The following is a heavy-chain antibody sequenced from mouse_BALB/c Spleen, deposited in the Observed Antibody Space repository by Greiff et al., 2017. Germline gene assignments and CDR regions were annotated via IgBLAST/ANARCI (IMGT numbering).Heavy chain of an antibody. V-gene: IGHV5-17*02. CDR1: GFTFSSFG. D-gene: IGHD1-2*01. J-gene: IGHJ4*01. Sequence: EVQRVESGGGLVQPGGSRKLSCAASGFTFSSFGMHWVRQAPEKGLEWVAYISSGSSTIYYADTVKGRFTISRDNPKNTLFLQMTSLRSKDTAMYYCARTGTTATLYYAMDYWGQGTSVTVSS. CDR2: ISSGSSTI. CDR3: ARTGTTATLYYAMDY.